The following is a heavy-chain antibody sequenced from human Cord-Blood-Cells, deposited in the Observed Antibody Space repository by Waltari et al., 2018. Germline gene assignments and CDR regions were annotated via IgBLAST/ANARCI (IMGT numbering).Heavy chain of an antibody. D-gene: IGHD6-6*01. CDR3: ARDGRSIAASDDAFDI. V-gene: IGHV1-69*01. J-gene: IGHJ3*02. CDR2: IIPIFGTA. Sequence: QVQLVQSGAEVKKPGSSVKVSCKASGGTFSSYAISWVRQAPGQGLEWMGGIIPIFGTANYAQKFQGRVTITADESTSTAYMELSSLRSEDTAVYYCARDGRSIAASDDAFDIWGQGTMVTVSS. CDR1: GGTFSSYA.